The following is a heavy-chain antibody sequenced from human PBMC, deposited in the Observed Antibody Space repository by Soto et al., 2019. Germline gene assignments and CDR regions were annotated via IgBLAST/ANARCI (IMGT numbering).Heavy chain of an antibody. Sequence: SETLSLTCAVYGGSSSGYYWSWIRQPPGKGLEWIGEINHSGSTNYNPSLKSRVTISVDTSKNQFPLKLSSVTAADTAVYYCARALGRGTTGTTGYWGQGTLVTVSS. D-gene: IGHD1-1*01. J-gene: IGHJ4*02. CDR1: GGSSSGYY. CDR3: ARALGRGTTGTTGY. V-gene: IGHV4-34*01. CDR2: INHSGST.